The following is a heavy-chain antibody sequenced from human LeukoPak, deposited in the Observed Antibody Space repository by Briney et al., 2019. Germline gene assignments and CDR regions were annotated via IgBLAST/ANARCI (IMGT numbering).Heavy chain of an antibody. D-gene: IGHD3-10*01. Sequence: SETLSLTCTVSGGSISSYYWSWIRQPPGKGLEWIGYIYYSGSTNYNPSLKSRVTISVDTSKNQFSLKLSSVTAEDTAVYYCARGGYYGSAFDYWGQGTLVTVSS. V-gene: IGHV4-59*01. CDR1: GGSISSYY. CDR2: IYYSGST. J-gene: IGHJ4*02. CDR3: ARGGYYGSAFDY.